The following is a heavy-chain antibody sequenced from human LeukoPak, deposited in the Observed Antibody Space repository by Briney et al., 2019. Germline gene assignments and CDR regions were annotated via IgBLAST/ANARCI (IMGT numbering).Heavy chain of an antibody. D-gene: IGHD4-17*01. CDR2: ISGSGGST. V-gene: IGHV3-23*01. Sequence: GGSLRLSCAASGFTFSSYAMSWVRQAPGKGLEWVSAISGSGGSTYYADSEKGRFTISRDNSKNTLYLQMNSLRAEDTAVYYCAKDGGVMTTNWFDPWGQGTLVTVSS. J-gene: IGHJ5*02. CDR3: AKDGGVMTTNWFDP. CDR1: GFTFSSYA.